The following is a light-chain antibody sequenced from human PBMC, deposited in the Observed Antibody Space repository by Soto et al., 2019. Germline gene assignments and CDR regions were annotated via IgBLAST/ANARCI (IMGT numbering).Light chain of an antibody. V-gene: IGKV1-39*01. CDR3: QQSYTTPRT. CDR1: QRISSY. J-gene: IGKJ1*01. CDR2: AAS. Sequence: DIQMTQSPSSLSASVGDRVTMTCRASQRISSYLNWYQQKPGKAPKVLIYAASSLQSGVPSRFSGSGSGTDFTLTISSLQPEDFATYYCQQSYTTPRTFGQGTKVEVK.